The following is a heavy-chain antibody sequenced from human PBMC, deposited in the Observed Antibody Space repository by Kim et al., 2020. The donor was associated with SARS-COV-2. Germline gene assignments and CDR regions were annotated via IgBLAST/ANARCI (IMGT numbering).Heavy chain of an antibody. D-gene: IGHD2-21*01. Sequence: GGSLRLSCVASAFTFNIYAMHWVRQAPGKGLEWMAVISNDGGSQYYADSVKGRFTISRGNSKNTLFLHMNNLRSEDTAVYRCASARVGGRCAPCYPPLYYGMAVWGQGTTVTVSS. CDR2: ISNDGGSQ. J-gene: IGHJ6*02. V-gene: IGHV3-30-3*01. CDR3: ASARVGGRCAPCYPPLYYGMAV. CDR1: AFTFNIYA.